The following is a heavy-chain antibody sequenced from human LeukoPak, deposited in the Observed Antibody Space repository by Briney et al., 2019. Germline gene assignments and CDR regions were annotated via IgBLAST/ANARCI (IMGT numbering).Heavy chain of an antibody. CDR1: GGSISSYY. V-gene: IGHV4-59*01. CDR3: ARDHILFDP. Sequence: SETLSLTCTVSGGSISSYYWSWIRQPPGKGLEWIGYIYYSGSTNYNPSLKSRVTISVETSKNQFSLKLSSVTAADTAVYYCARDHILFDPWGQGTLVTVSS. CDR2: IYYSGST. J-gene: IGHJ5*02. D-gene: IGHD2-21*01.